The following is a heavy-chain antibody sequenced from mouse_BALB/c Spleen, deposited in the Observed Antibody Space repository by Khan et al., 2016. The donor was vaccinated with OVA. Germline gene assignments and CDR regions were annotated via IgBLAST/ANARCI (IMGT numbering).Heavy chain of an antibody. Sequence: QVQLKESGAELMKPGASVKISCKATGYTFSSYWIEWVKQRPGHGLEWIGEILPGSGSTNYNERVKGKATFTADTSSNTGYMQLSSLTFDDSAVYYCARDGNYYYLDVWGAGTTVTVSS. J-gene: IGHJ1*01. CDR1: GYTFSSYW. D-gene: IGHD2-1*01. CDR3: ARDGNYYYLDV. V-gene: IGHV1-9*01. CDR2: ILPGSGST.